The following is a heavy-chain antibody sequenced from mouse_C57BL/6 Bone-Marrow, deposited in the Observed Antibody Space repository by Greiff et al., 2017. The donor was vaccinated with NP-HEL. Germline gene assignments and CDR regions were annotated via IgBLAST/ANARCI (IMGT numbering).Heavy chain of an antibody. CDR2: IDPSDSYT. CDR1: GYTFTSYW. V-gene: IGHV1-59*01. CDR3: ARGGLGAY. D-gene: IGHD4-1*01. Sequence: QVQLQQPGAELVRPGTSVKLSCKASGYTFTSYWMHWVKQRPGQGLEWIGVIDPSDSYTNYNPKFKGKATLTVDTSSSTAYMQLSSLTSEDSAVYYCARGGLGAYWGQGTLVTVSA. J-gene: IGHJ3*01.